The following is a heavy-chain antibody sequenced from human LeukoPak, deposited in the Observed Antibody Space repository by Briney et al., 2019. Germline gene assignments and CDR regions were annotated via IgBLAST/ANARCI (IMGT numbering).Heavy chain of an antibody. Sequence: ASVKVSCRASGYTFTSYGNSWVRQAPGQGLEWMGCISAYNGNTNYAQKLQGRVTMTTDTSTSTAYMELRSLRSDDTAVYYCARAGFVIRATSFDCWGQGTLVTVSS. V-gene: IGHV1-18*01. D-gene: IGHD3-10*01. CDR1: GYTFTSYG. CDR2: ISAYNGNT. CDR3: ARAGFVIRATSFDC. J-gene: IGHJ4*02.